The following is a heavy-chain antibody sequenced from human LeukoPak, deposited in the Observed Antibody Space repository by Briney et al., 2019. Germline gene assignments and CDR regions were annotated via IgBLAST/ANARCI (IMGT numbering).Heavy chain of an antibody. V-gene: IGHV3-64*01. CDR1: GLTFSSSP. CDR3: ARDPGYDSHDVHAFDI. J-gene: IGHJ3*02. Sequence: GGSLRLPCAASGLTFSSSPMHWVRQAPGKGLEYVSGISSNGGSTYYANSVKGRFTISRDNSKNTLYLQMGSLRAEDMAVYYCARDPGYDSHDVHAFDIWGQGTMVTVSS. D-gene: IGHD3-22*01. CDR2: ISSNGGST.